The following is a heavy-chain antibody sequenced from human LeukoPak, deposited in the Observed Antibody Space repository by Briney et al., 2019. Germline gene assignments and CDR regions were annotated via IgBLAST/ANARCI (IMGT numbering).Heavy chain of an antibody. Sequence: GRSLRLSCAASGFTFGDYAMHWVRQAPGKGPEWVSGISWNSGSIGYADSVKGRFTISRDNAKNSLYLQMNSLRAEDTALYYCAKGGVVVAAKDYYGMDVWGQGTAVTVSS. D-gene: IGHD2-15*01. CDR3: AKGGVVVAAKDYYGMDV. V-gene: IGHV3-9*01. CDR2: ISWNSGSI. CDR1: GFTFGDYA. J-gene: IGHJ6*02.